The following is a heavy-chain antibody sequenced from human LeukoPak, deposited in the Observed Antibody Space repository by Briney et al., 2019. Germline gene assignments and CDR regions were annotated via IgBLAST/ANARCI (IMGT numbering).Heavy chain of an antibody. D-gene: IGHD2-15*01. V-gene: IGHV4-31*03. Sequence: SQTLSLTCTVSGGSISSDGYYWTWIRQHPGKGLEWIGYIYFSGTTYYNPSLESRVTLSVDTSKNQFSLRLSSVTAADTAVYYCARYRDSGGRLAFDIWGQGTMATVSS. CDR2: IYFSGTT. CDR1: GGSISSDGYY. CDR3: ARYRDSGGRLAFDI. J-gene: IGHJ3*02.